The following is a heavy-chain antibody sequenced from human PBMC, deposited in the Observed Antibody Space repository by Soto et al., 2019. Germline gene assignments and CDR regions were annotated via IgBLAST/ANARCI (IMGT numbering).Heavy chain of an antibody. J-gene: IGHJ6*03. CDR3: ARGRKMVRGVIINYYYYYMDV. V-gene: IGHV1-8*01. CDR1: GYTFTSYD. Sequence: ASVKVSCKAPGYTFTSYDINWVRQATGQGLEWMGWMNPNSGNTGYAQKFQGRVTMTRNTSISTAYMELSSLRSEDTAVYYCARGRKMVRGVIINYYYYYMDVWGKGTTVTVSS. CDR2: MNPNSGNT. D-gene: IGHD3-10*01.